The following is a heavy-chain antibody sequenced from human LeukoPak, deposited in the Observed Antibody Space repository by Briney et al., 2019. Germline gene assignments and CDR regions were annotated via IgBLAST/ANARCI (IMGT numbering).Heavy chain of an antibody. CDR2: INHSGSN. J-gene: IGHJ4*02. CDR3: WREGGQQRFDS. Sequence: PSETLSLTCAVYGVTFSGYYWSWLRQPPGKGLEWIWEINHSGSNNSNPSPKSGVIISLNTTKDQFFLQQSTGTAADTAVYYCWREGGQQRFDSWGQGTLVTVSS. V-gene: IGHV4-34*01. CDR1: GVTFSGYY. D-gene: IGHD1-26*01.